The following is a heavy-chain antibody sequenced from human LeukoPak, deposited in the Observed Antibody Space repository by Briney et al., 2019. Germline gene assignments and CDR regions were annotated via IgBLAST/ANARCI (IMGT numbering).Heavy chain of an antibody. D-gene: IGHD5-18*01. CDR1: GYTFTSYG. CDR2: INAYNGNT. CDR3: ARFARPDTAMDPLYYYYYGMDV. V-gene: IGHV1-18*01. Sequence: ASVKVSCKASGYTFTSYGISWVRQAPGQGLEWMGWINAYNGNTNYAQKLQGRVTMTTDTSTSTAYMELRSLRSDDTAVYYCARFARPDTAMDPLYYYYYGMDVWGQGTTVTVSS. J-gene: IGHJ6*02.